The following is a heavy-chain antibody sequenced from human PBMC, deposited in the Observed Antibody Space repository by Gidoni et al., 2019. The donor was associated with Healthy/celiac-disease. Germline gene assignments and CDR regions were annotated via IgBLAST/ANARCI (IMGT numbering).Heavy chain of an antibody. CDR2: ISSNGGST. D-gene: IGHD2-2*01. CDR1: GFTFSSYA. J-gene: IGHJ4*02. CDR3: VKDLAFVVVPAAFFD. Sequence: EVQLVESGGGLVQPGGSLRLSCSASGFTFSSYAMHWVRQAPGKGLEYVSAISSNGGSTYYADSVKGRFTISRDNSKNTLYLQMSSLRAEDTAVYYCVKDLAFVVVPAAFFDWGQGTLVTVSS. V-gene: IGHV3-64D*06.